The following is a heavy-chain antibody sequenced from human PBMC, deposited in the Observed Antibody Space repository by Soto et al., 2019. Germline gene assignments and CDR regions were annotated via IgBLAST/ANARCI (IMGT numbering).Heavy chain of an antibody. CDR2: ISAYNGNT. V-gene: IGHV1-18*01. Sequence: QVQLVQSGAEVKKPGASVKVSCKASGYTFTSYGISWVRQAPGQGLEWMGWISAYNGNTNYAQKPQGRVTMTKDTSTSTAYMELRSLRSDDTAVYYCARSRYWTNGVCYPAQYYFDYWGQGNLVTVSS. J-gene: IGHJ4*02. D-gene: IGHD2-8*01. CDR3: ARSRYWTNGVCYPAQYYFDY. CDR1: GYTFTSYG.